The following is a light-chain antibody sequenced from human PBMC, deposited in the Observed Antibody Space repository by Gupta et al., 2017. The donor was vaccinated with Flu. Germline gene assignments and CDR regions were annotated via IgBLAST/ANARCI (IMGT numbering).Light chain of an antibody. V-gene: IGLV7-43*01. CDR3: LLYYGGANWV. CDR1: TAAVTSGFY. Sequence: QPVVTQEPSLTVSPGGTVTLTCASSTAAVTSGFYPNWFQQKPGQAPRSLIVSTISKHSGTPARFSGSLLGGKAALTLAGVQPEDEAEYYCLLYYGGANWVFGGGTKLTVL. J-gene: IGLJ3*02. CDR2: STI.